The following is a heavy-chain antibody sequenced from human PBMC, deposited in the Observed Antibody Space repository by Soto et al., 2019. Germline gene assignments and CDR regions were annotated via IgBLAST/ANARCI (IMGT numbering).Heavy chain of an antibody. CDR1: GFTVSSNY. CDR2: IYGGGST. CDR3: ARDRISVAGTDNDY. D-gene: IGHD6-19*01. V-gene: IGHV3-53*01. Sequence: EVQMVESGGGLIQPGGSLRLSCAASGFTVSSNYMSWVGQAPGKGLEWVSVIYGGGSTYYADSVKGRFTISRDNSKNTLYLQMNSLRAEDTAVYYCARDRISVAGTDNDYWGQGTLVTVSS. J-gene: IGHJ4*02.